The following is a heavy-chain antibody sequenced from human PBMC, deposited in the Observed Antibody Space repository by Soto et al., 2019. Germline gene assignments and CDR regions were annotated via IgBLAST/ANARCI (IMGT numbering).Heavy chain of an antibody. D-gene: IGHD1-1*01. J-gene: IGHJ6*02. Sequence: SAKASSKDRRETLKSYALKSLQQATGQGLEWMGWMNPNSGNTGYAQKFQGRVTMTRNTSISTAYMELSSLRSEDTALYYCAGERAGATGMDVLVQGSTVTGSS. V-gene: IGHV1-8*01. CDR3: AGERAGATGMDV. CDR1: RETLKSYA. CDR2: MNPNSGNT.